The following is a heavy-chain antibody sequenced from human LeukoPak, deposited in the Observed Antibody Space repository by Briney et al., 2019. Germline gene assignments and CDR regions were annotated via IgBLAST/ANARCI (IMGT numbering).Heavy chain of an antibody. CDR3: ATVSRSSWRAFDF. CDR1: GFTFSSYG. D-gene: IGHD2-2*01. Sequence: PGGSLRLSCAASGFTFSSYGMSWVRQAPGKGLEWVANIKQDGSEKHYVDSVKGRFTLSRDNSKNSLYLQMNSLRGEDTAVYYCATVSRSSWRAFDFWGQGTMVIVSS. J-gene: IGHJ3*01. V-gene: IGHV3-7*03. CDR2: IKQDGSEK.